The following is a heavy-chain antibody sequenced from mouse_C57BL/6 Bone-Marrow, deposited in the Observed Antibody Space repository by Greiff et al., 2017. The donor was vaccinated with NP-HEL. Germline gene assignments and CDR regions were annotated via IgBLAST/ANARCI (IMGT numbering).Heavy chain of an antibody. CDR2: IDPETGGT. J-gene: IGHJ4*01. V-gene: IGHV1-15*01. Sequence: LQESGAELVRPGASVTLSCKASGYTFTDYEMHWVKQPPVHGLEWIGAIDPETGGTAYNQKFKGKAILTADKSSSTAYMELRSLTSEDSAVYYCTNGYYAMDYWGQGTSVTVSS. CDR3: TNGYYAMDY. CDR1: GYTFTDYE.